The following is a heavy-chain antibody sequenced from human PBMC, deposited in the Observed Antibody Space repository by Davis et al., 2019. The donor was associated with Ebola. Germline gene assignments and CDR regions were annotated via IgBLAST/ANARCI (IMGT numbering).Heavy chain of an antibody. J-gene: IGHJ6*04. D-gene: IGHD6-13*01. CDR1: GYTFTGYY. CDR3: ARGRSSSWAYYYYYYGMDV. CDR2: INPNSGGT. Sequence: ASVKVSCKASGYTFTGYYMHWVRQAPGQGLEWMGRINPNSGGTNYAQKFQGRVTMTRDTSISTAYMELSRLRSDDTAVYYCARGRSSSWAYYYYYYGMDVWGKGTTVTVSS. V-gene: IGHV1-2*06.